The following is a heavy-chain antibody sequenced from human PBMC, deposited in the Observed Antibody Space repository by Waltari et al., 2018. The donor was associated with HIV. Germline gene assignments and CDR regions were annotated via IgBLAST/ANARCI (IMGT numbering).Heavy chain of an antibody. Sequence: EYRGGLVQPGRSLRLSCAASGFTFDNYAMHWVRQAPGKGLEWVSGISWNSGSIGYADSVKGRFTISRDNAKNSLYLQMNSLRAEDTALYYCAKDGQFAAPWGQGTLVTVSS. V-gene: IGHV3-9*01. CDR1: GFTFDNYA. J-gene: IGHJ5*02. CDR2: ISWNSGSI. CDR3: AKDGQFAAP.